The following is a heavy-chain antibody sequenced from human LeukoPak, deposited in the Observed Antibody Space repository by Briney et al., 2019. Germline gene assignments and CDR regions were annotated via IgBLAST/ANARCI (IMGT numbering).Heavy chain of an antibody. CDR2: INHSGST. V-gene: IGHV4-39*07. Sequence: PSQTLSLTCTVSGGSISSGSYYWSWIRQPPGKGLEWIGEINHSGSTNYNPSLKSRVTISVDTSKNQFSLKLSSVTAADTAVYYCARRGDLYCSSPSCYRKTRVKYDWFDPWGQGTLVTVSS. J-gene: IGHJ5*02. D-gene: IGHD2-2*01. CDR1: GGSISSGSYY. CDR3: ARRGDLYCSSPSCYRKTRVKYDWFDP.